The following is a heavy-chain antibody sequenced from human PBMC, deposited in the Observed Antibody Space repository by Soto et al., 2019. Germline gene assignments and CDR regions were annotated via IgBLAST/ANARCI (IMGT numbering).Heavy chain of an antibody. CDR2: IYPGDSDT. Sequence: EARKISGNVSGYPFTNYWIGWVRPLPGKGPEWIGIIYPGDSDTQYNPSFQGQVTISADKSITTTYLQWSSLKASDTAIYYCAASIFYYGMDVWGQGTTVTVSS. CDR3: AASIFYYGMDV. CDR1: GYPFTNYW. J-gene: IGHJ6*02. V-gene: IGHV5-51*01.